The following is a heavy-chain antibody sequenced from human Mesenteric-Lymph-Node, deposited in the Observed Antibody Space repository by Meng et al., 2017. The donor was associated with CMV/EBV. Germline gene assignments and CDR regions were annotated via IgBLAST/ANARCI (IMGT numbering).Heavy chain of an antibody. CDR3: ARGEDLSY. V-gene: IGHV1-69*01. J-gene: IGHJ4*02. CDR2: IIPIFATP. CDR1: GFSFTRYY. Sequence: KVSCKASGFSFTRYYMPWGRPAPGQGLEWMGSIIPIFATPNYALKFQGRVTFIADESTSTVYMEMSSLRSGDTAVYYCARGEDLSYWGQGTLVTVSS.